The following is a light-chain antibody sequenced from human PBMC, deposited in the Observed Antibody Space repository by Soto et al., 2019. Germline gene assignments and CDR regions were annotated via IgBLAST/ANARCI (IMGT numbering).Light chain of an antibody. CDR2: GAA. V-gene: IGKV3D-15*01. CDR1: HSVDSN. Sequence: EVVMTQSPGTLSVSTGEGATLSCRASHSVDSNLAWYQQKPGQAPRLLMYGAANRPSGIPDRFSGSGSGTEFTLTISSLQSEDFAVYYCQQYDSWPLTFGGGTKVEIK. J-gene: IGKJ4*01. CDR3: QQYDSWPLT.